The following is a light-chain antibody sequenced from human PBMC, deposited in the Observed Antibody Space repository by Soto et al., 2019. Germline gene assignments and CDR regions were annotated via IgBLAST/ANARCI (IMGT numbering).Light chain of an antibody. CDR1: QTVTSGY. CDR3: EVYGTSSKT. Sequence: EIVLTQSPDTLSLSPGERATLSCRASQTVTSGYLAWYQQKPGQAPRLLIYGVSPGATGIPDRLSGSGSGPDITLTISRLEHEDFEVYFCEVYGTSSKTFGRGTMVEFE. V-gene: IGKV3-20*01. J-gene: IGKJ1*01. CDR2: GVS.